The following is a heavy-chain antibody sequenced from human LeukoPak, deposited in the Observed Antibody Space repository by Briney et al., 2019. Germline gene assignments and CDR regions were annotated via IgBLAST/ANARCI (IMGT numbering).Heavy chain of an antibody. CDR3: ARVSEDYSSGWYEEYFQY. Sequence: PGGSLRLSCAASGFTFSRYGMHWVRQAPGKGLEWVAVIWYDGSKKNYADSVKGRFTIFRDNSKNTLNLQMTSLRAEDTAVYYCARVSEDYSSGWYEEYFQYWGQGTLVIVSS. V-gene: IGHV3-33*01. CDR2: IWYDGSKK. D-gene: IGHD6-19*01. CDR1: GFTFSRYG. J-gene: IGHJ1*01.